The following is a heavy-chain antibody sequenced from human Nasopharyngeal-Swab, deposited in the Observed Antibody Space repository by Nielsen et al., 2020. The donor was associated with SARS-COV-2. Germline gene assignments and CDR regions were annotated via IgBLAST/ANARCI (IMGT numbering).Heavy chain of an antibody. CDR3: ARTKRRGYSGYGFDY. Sequence: WILQPPGKALEWLALIDWDDDKYYSTSLKTRLTISKDTSKNQVVLTMTNMDPVDTATYYCARTKRRGYSGYGFDYWGQGTLVTVSS. D-gene: IGHD5-12*01. J-gene: IGHJ4*02. V-gene: IGHV2-70*01. CDR2: IDWDDDK.